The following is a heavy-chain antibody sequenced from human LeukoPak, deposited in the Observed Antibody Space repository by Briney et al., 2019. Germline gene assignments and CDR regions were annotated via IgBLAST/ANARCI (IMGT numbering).Heavy chain of an antibody. CDR2: ISSSSSYI. V-gene: IGHV3-21*01. CDR3: ARDKVTMVRGVIITERKYYYMDV. J-gene: IGHJ6*03. Sequence: GGSLRLSCAASGFNFSSYEMNWVRQSPGKGLEWVSSISSSSSYIYYADSVKGRFTISRDNAKNSLYLQMNSLRAEDTAVYYCARDKVTMVRGVIITERKYYYMDVWGKGTTVTISS. CDR1: GFNFSSYE. D-gene: IGHD3-10*01.